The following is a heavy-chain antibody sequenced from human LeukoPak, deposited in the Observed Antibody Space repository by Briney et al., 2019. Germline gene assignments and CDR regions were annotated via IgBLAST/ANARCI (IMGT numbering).Heavy chain of an antibody. CDR1: GFTFSSYG. J-gene: IGHJ4*02. V-gene: IGHV3-30*18. D-gene: IGHD2-2*01. CDR3: AKAPPNCNTVSCYADY. Sequence: GGSLRLSCSASGFTFSSYGMHWVRQAPGKGLEWVAIISYDGSNKYYADSVKGRFTISRDNSKNTLYLQMNSLRAEDTAVYYCAKAPPNCNTVSCYADYWGQGTLVTVSS. CDR2: ISYDGSNK.